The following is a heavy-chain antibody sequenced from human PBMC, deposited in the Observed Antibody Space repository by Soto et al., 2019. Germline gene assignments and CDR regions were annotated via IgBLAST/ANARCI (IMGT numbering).Heavy chain of an antibody. CDR1: GGSISSGDYY. CDR3: ARGLSPSYDSSGYSWPLGY. J-gene: IGHJ4*02. Sequence: QVQLQESGPGLVKPSQTLSLTCTVSGGSISSGDYYWSWIRQPPGKGLEWIGYIYYSGSTYYNPSLKSRVTISVDTSKNQFSLKLSSVTAADTAVYYCARGLSPSYDSSGYSWPLGYWGQGTLVTVSS. V-gene: IGHV4-30-4*01. D-gene: IGHD3-22*01. CDR2: IYYSGST.